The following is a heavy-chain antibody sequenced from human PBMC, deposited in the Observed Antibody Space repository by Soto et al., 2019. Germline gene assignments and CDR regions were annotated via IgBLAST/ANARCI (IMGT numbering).Heavy chain of an antibody. CDR2: INHSGST. V-gene: IGHV4-34*01. D-gene: IGHD3-10*01. CDR1: GGSFSGYY. J-gene: IGHJ3*01. Sequence: QVQLQQWGAGLLKPSETLSLTSAVYGGSFSGYYWSWIRQPTGTGLEWIGEINHSGSTNYNPSLRSRVTMSVDTSKNQFSLNLSSMTAADTATYYCARGTWVRSAFDSWGQGTMVTGSS. CDR3: ARGTWVRSAFDS.